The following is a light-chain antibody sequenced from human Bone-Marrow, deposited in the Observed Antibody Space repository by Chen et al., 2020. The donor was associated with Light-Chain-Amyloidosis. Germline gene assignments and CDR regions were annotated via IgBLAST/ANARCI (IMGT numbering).Light chain of an antibody. Sequence: QYALTQPASVSGSPGQSITISCTGTSSDVGGDNHVAWYQQHPDKAPKLMIYEVTNRPSWVPDRCSGSKSDNTASLTISGLQTEDEADYFCSSYTITNTLVFGSGTRVTVL. CDR3: SSYTITNTLV. CDR2: EVT. J-gene: IGLJ1*01. CDR1: SSDVGGDNH. V-gene: IGLV2-14*01.